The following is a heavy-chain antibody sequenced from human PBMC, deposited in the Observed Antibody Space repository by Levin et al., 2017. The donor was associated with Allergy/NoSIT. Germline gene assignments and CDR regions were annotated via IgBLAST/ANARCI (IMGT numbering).Heavy chain of an antibody. Sequence: SQTLSLTCTVSGGSISSSSYYWGWIRQPPGKGLEWIGIIYYSGSTYYNPSLKSRVTISIDTSKNQFSLKMSSVTAADTAVYYCARDAGAGALAVASNFDYWGQGTLVTVSS. CDR2: IYYSGST. CDR3: ARDAGAGALAVASNFDY. CDR1: GGSISSSSYY. J-gene: IGHJ4*02. V-gene: IGHV4-39*07. D-gene: IGHD6-19*01.